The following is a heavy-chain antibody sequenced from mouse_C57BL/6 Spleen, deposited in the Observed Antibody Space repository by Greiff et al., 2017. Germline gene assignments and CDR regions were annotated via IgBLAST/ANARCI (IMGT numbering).Heavy chain of an antibody. Sequence: QVQLKQSGAELARPGASVKMSCKASGYTFTSYTMHWVKQRPGQGLEWIGYINPSSGYTKYNQKFKDKATLTEDKSSSTAYMQLSSLTSEDSAVYYCARDGSYGYFDVWGTGTTVTVSS. CDR2: INPSSGYT. V-gene: IGHV1-4*01. CDR3: ARDGSYGYFDV. CDR1: GYTFTSYT. J-gene: IGHJ1*03.